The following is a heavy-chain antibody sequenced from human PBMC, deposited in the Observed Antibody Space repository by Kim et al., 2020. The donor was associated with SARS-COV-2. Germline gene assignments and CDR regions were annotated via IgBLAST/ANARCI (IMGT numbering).Heavy chain of an antibody. J-gene: IGHJ4*02. D-gene: IGHD5-12*01. V-gene: IGHV1-69*04. CDR3: AREDYRDGYNYYFDY. Sequence: QKFQGRVTITADKSTSTAYMELSSLRSEDTAVYYCAREDYRDGYNYYFDYWGQGTLVTVSS.